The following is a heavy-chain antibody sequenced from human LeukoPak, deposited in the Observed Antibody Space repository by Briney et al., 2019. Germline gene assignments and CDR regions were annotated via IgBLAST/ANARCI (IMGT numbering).Heavy chain of an antibody. CDR2: ISSSSSTI. CDR3: ARGRAVAGTGNNYFDY. J-gene: IGHJ4*02. CDR1: EFTFSSYE. D-gene: IGHD6-19*01. V-gene: IGHV3-48*03. Sequence: GGSLRLSCAASEFTFSSYEMNWVRQAPGKGLEWVSYISSSSSTIYYADSVKGRFTISRDSAKNSLYLQMNSLRDEDTAVYYCARGRAVAGTGNNYFDYWGQGTLVTVSS.